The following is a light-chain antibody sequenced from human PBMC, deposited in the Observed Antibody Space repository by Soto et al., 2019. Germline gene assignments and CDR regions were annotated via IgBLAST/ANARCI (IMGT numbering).Light chain of an antibody. CDR2: EGF. Sequence: EIVLTQSPATLSLSPRERATLSCRASQSLRCHLAWYQQKPGQAPRLLIYEGFNRATGIPARFSGRGSGTDFILTISSLEPEDFAVYYCQQRDNWPLTFGGGTKVEV. CDR3: QQRDNWPLT. J-gene: IGKJ4*01. CDR1: QSLRCH. V-gene: IGKV3-11*01.